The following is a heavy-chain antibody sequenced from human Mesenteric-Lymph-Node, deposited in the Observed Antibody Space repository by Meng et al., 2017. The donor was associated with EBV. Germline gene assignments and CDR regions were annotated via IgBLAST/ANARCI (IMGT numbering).Heavy chain of an antibody. V-gene: IGHV2-5*02. CDR1: GFSLTDGVG. D-gene: IGHD3-3*01. J-gene: IGHJ5*02. Sequence: QITLQESCPTRVKPQQTLTLTCAFSGFSLTDGVGVGLIRQAPGKALEWLALIYWDDGQHYSPSLKSRLTITKDTSRKQVVLRMTNMDPVDTATYYCAYSEWLRFFGPWGQGTLVTVSS. CDR3: AYSEWLRFFGP. CDR2: IYWDDGQ.